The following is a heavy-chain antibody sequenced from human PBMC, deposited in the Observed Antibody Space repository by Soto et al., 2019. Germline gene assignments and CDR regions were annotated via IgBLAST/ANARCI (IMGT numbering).Heavy chain of an antibody. CDR3: ATDPGGGGY. CDR2: IYSGGYT. Sequence: EVQLVESGGGLIQPGGSLRLSCAVSGFTVSNNYMSWVRQAPGKGLEGVSVIYSGGYTAYGDSVKGRFTISRDNSKNTIYPKMNGLGPDAPALYYCATDPGGGGYWGQGTLVTVSS. V-gene: IGHV3-53*01. D-gene: IGHD3-10*01. CDR1: GFTVSNNY. J-gene: IGHJ4*02.